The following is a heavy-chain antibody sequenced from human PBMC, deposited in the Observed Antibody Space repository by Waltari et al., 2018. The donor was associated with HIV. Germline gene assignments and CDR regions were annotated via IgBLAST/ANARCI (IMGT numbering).Heavy chain of an antibody. Sequence: QVQLVQSGAEVRKPGASVKVSCKASGYTFTGYYLPWVRQAPGKGLEWMGRINPNSGGTNYAQKFQARVTMTRDTSIGAAYMELSSLRPNDTAVYYCARVTTVTGDSYFYYGMDVWGQGTTVTVSS. D-gene: IGHD4-17*01. CDR1: GYTFTGYY. CDR3: ARVTTVTGDSYFYYGMDV. J-gene: IGHJ6*02. CDR2: INPNSGGT. V-gene: IGHV1-2*06.